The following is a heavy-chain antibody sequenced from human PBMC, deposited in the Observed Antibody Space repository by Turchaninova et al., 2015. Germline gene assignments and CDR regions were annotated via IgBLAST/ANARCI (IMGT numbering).Heavy chain of an antibody. CDR2: IIPIFGSA. CDR3: ARDLSLSIVDAFDI. D-gene: IGHD6-6*01. J-gene: IGHJ3*02. V-gene: IGHV1-69*01. Sequence: QVQLVQSADEVQKPASSLKVSSKPSVGTFSSNALTWVRQAPGQWLELMGGIIPIFGSANYAQKFQGRVTITADESTSTAYMELSSLRSEDTAVYYCARDLSLSIVDAFDIWGQGTMVTVSS. CDR1: VGTFSSNA.